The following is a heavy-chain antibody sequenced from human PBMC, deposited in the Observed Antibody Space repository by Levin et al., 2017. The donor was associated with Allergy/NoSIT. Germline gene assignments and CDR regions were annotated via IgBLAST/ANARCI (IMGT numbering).Heavy chain of an antibody. CDR3: ARDIAVAGIGNDAFDI. D-gene: IGHD6-19*01. CDR2: ISAYNGNT. J-gene: IGHJ3*02. Sequence: ASVKVSCKASGYTFTSYGISWVRQAPGQGLEWMGWISAYNGNTNYAQKLQGRVTMTTDTSTSTAYMELRSLRSDDTAVYYCARDIAVAGIGNDAFDIWGQGTMVTVSS. CDR1: GYTFTSYG. V-gene: IGHV1-18*01.